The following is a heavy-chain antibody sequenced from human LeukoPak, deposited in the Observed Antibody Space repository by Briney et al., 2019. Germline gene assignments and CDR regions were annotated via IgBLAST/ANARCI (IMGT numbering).Heavy chain of an antibody. D-gene: IGHD6-13*01. V-gene: IGHV1-3*01. J-gene: IGHJ5*02. CDR2: INAGNGNT. CDR1: GYTFTGYY. Sequence: ASVKVSCKASGYTFTGYYMHWVRQAPGQRLEWMGWINAGNGNTKYSQKFQGRVTITRDTSASTAYMELSSLRSEDTAVYYCARDRDYSSSWYEGFDPWGQGTLVTVSS. CDR3: ARDRDYSSSWYEGFDP.